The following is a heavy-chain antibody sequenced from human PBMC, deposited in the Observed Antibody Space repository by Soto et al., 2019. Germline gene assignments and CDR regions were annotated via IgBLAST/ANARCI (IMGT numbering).Heavy chain of an antibody. Sequence: PSQTLSLTCVISGDSVSSNSAAWNWIRQSPSRGLEWLGRTYYRSRWYNDYAVSVRSRITVNADTSKNQFSLHLNSVTPEDTAVFYFEETIPLLCYYMAFWDNGTTVPVSS. CDR2: TYYRSRWYN. J-gene: IGHJ6*03. CDR3: EETIPLLCYYMAF. D-gene: IGHD2-21*01. CDR1: GDSVSSNSAA. V-gene: IGHV6-1*01.